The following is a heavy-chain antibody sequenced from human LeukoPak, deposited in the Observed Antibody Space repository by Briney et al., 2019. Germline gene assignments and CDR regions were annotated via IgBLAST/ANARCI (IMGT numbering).Heavy chain of an antibody. V-gene: IGHV3-23*01. CDR2: ISGSGGST. D-gene: IGHD5-24*01. Sequence: GGSLRLSCAASGFTFSSYAMSWVRQAPGGGLEWVSVISGSGGSTHYADSVKGRFTISRDNSRNTLYLQMNSLRAKDTAVYYSARHRRDSYNSDFYYGGQGTLVTVPS. CDR1: GFTFSSYA. J-gene: IGHJ4*02. CDR3: ARHRRDSYNSDFYY.